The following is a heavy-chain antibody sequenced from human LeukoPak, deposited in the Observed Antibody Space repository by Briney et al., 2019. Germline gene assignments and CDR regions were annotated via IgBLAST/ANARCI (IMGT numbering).Heavy chain of an antibody. Sequence: ASVKVSCKASGYTFTSYGINWVRQATGQGLEWMGWMNPNSGDTGYVQKFQGRVTMTRDTSISTAYMELSSLRSEDTAVYYCARGGFGSGSYSDYWGQGTLVTVSS. CDR3: ARGGFGSGSYSDY. D-gene: IGHD3-10*01. CDR2: MNPNSGDT. CDR1: GYTFTSYG. V-gene: IGHV1-8*01. J-gene: IGHJ4*02.